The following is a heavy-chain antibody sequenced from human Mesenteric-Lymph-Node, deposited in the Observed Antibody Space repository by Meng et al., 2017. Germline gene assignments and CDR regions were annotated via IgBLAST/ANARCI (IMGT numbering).Heavy chain of an antibody. CDR2: IYYSGST. CDR3: ARGPSRWLQFSFDY. J-gene: IGHJ4*02. Sequence: QPLEAGQGLVKPSPHLSLACTVSSGSINSGGYYWSWIRQHPGKGLEWIGYIYYSGSTYYHPSLKSRVTISVDTSKNQFSLKLSSVTAADTAVYYCARGPSRWLQFSFDYWGQGTLVTVSS. V-gene: IGHV4-31*03. D-gene: IGHD5-24*01. CDR1: SGSINSGGYY.